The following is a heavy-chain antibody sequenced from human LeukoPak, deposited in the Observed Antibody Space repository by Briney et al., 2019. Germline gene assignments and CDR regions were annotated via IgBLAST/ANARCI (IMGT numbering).Heavy chain of an antibody. CDR3: ARALGYCSGGSCYSNWFDP. Sequence: PSETLSLTCTVSGGSISSYYWSWIRQPPGKGLEWIGYIYYSGSTNYNPSVKSRVTISVDTSKNQFSLKLGSVTAADTAVYYCARALGYCSGGSCYSNWFDPWGQGTLVTVSS. V-gene: IGHV4-59*01. D-gene: IGHD2-15*01. CDR1: GGSISSYY. J-gene: IGHJ5*02. CDR2: IYYSGST.